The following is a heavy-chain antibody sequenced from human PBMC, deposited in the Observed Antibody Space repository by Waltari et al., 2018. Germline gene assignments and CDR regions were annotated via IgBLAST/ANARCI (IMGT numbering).Heavy chain of an antibody. Sequence: QVQLVQSGAEVKKPGASVKVSCKASGYTFTGDYMHWVRQAPVQGSEWMGWINLSSGGTNYAQKVEGRVTMTRDTSIRTAYMELSRLRSDDTAVYYCAIVGATTFFDYWGQGTLVTVSS. CDR2: INLSSGGT. J-gene: IGHJ4*02. CDR1: GYTFTGDY. D-gene: IGHD1-26*01. V-gene: IGHV1-2*02. CDR3: AIVGATTFFDY.